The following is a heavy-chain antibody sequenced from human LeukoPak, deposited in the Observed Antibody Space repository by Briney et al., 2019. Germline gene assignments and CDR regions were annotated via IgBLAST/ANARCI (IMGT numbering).Heavy chain of an antibody. V-gene: IGHV4-59*01. Sequence: PSETLSLTCAVSGGSISSYYWSWIRQPPGKGLEWIGYIYYTGSTNYNPSLKSRVTISLDTSKNQFSLELTSVTAADTAVYYCARGYSQVVPGYFDYWGQGALVTVSS. CDR2: IYYTGST. J-gene: IGHJ4*02. CDR3: ARGYSQVVPGYFDY. CDR1: GGSISSYY. D-gene: IGHD6-13*01.